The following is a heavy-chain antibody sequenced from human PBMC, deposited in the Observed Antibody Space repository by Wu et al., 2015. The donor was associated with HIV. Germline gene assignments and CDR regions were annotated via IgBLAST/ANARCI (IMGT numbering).Heavy chain of an antibody. CDR1: GYTFINYG. V-gene: IGHV1-18*01. CDR3: ARRGSSEHYYYMDV. J-gene: IGHJ6*03. D-gene: IGHD1-26*01. CDR2: ITIYNGKT. Sequence: QVQLEQSGAEVKKPGASVKVSCKASGYTFINYGINWVRQAPGQGLEWLRGITIYNGKTNYAQKVQGRVTMTTDTSTNTAYMELRSLRSDDTAVYYCARRGSSEHYYYMDVWGKGTTVTVSS.